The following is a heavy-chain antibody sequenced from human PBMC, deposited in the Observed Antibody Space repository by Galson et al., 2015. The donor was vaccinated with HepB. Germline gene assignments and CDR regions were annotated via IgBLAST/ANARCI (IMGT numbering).Heavy chain of an antibody. CDR3: ARDNLAALRF. CDR2: ISYDGSNK. Sequence: SLRLSCAASGFTFSSYAMHWVRQAPGKGLEWVAVISYDGSNKYYADSVKGRFTISRDNSKNTLYLQMNSLRAEDTAVYYCARDNLAALRFWGQGTMVTVSS. J-gene: IGHJ3*01. V-gene: IGHV3-30*04. CDR1: GFTFSSYA. D-gene: IGHD6-13*01.